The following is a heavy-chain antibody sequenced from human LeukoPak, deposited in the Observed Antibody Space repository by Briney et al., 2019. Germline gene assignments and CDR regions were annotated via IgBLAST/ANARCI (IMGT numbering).Heavy chain of an antibody. V-gene: IGHV3-23*01. Sequence: GGSLRLSCAASGFTFSSYAMSWVRQAPGKGLEWVSAISGSGGSTYYADSVKGRFTISRDNSKNTLYLQMNSLRAEDTAVYYCANSGVRAAAAMAWFDPWGQGTLVTVPS. CDR3: ANSGVRAAAAMAWFDP. D-gene: IGHD2-2*01. J-gene: IGHJ5*02. CDR2: ISGSGGST. CDR1: GFTFSSYA.